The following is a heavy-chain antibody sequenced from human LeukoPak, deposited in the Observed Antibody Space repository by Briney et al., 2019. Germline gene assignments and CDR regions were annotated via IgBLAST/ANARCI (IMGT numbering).Heavy chain of an antibody. D-gene: IGHD1-20*01. CDR1: GFTFSGYS. CDR3: ARDPPFIIGTTFFDY. V-gene: IGHV3-21*01. CDR2: ISTSSTYI. Sequence: GGSLRLSCAASGFTFSGYSMNCVRQAPGKGLEWVSSISTSSTYIYYADSVKGRFTISRDNAKNSLYLQMNSLRAEDTAVYYCARDPPFIIGTTFFDYWGQGTLVTVSS. J-gene: IGHJ4*02.